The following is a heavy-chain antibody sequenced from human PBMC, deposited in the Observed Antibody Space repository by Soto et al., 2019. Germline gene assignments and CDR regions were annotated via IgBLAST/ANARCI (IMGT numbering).Heavy chain of an antibody. Sequence: GGSLRLSCAASGFTFSSYGMHWVRQAPGKGLEWVAVIWYDGSNKYYADSVKGRFTISRDNSKNTLYLQMNSLRAEDTAVYYCARGNTQQYGDYEDYWGQGTLVTVSS. D-gene: IGHD4-17*01. J-gene: IGHJ4*02. CDR2: IWYDGSNK. CDR1: GFTFSSYG. CDR3: ARGNTQQYGDYEDY. V-gene: IGHV3-33*01.